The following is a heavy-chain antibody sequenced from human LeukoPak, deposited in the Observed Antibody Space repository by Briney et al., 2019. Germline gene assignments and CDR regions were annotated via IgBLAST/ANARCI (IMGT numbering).Heavy chain of an antibody. CDR2: IWYDGSNK. D-gene: IGHD2-2*01. CDR3: AREGVGDIVVVPAARAYFDY. J-gene: IGHJ4*02. CDR1: GFTFSSYG. Sequence: PGGSLRLSCAASGFTFSSYGMHWVRQAPGKGLEWVAVIWYDGSNKYYADSVKGRFTISRDNSKNPLYLQMNSLRAEDTAVYYCAREGVGDIVVVPAARAYFDYWGQGTLVTVSS. V-gene: IGHV3-33*01.